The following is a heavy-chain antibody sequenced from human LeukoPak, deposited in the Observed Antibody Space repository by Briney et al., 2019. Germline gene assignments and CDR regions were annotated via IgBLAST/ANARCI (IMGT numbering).Heavy chain of an antibody. V-gene: IGHV4-61*02. CDR3: ARLVATHYYFDY. J-gene: IGHJ4*02. CDR1: GGSISSGSYY. Sequence: PSETLSLTCTVSGGSISSGSYYWSWIRQPAGKGLEWIGRIYTSGSTNYNPSLKSRVTMSVDTSKNQFSLKLSSVTAADTAVYYCARLVATHYYFDYWGQGTLVTVSS. CDR2: IYTSGST. D-gene: IGHD5-12*01.